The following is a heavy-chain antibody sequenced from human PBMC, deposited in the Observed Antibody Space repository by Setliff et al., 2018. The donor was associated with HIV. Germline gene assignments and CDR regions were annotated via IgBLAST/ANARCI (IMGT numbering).Heavy chain of an antibody. D-gene: IGHD5-12*01. CDR2: MSTYNGNT. Sequence: GASVKISCKASGYTFTSYDISWVRQAPGQGLEWMGWMSTYNGNTNYAQKVQGRVTMTTDTYTSTAYMELRSLRSDDTAVYYCARSEGQWLRPEGALCDYWGQGTLVTVSS. CDR3: ARSEGQWLRPEGALCDY. J-gene: IGHJ4*02. CDR1: GYTFTSYD. V-gene: IGHV1-18*01.